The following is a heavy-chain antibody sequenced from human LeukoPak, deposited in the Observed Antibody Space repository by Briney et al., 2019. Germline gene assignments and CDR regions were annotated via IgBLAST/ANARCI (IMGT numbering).Heavy chain of an antibody. V-gene: IGHV4-59*01. CDR1: GGSISSYY. Sequence: SETLSLTCTVSGGSISSYYWSWIRQPPGKGLEWIGYIYYSGSTNYNPFLESRVTISVDTSKNQFSLKLSSVTAADTAVYYCARGGRWLQFYWGQGTLVTVSS. D-gene: IGHD5-24*01. CDR2: IYYSGST. J-gene: IGHJ4*02. CDR3: ARGGRWLQFY.